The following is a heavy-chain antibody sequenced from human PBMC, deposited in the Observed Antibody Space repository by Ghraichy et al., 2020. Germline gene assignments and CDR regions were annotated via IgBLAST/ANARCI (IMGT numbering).Heavy chain of an antibody. D-gene: IGHD3-22*01. J-gene: IGHJ4*02. V-gene: IGHV4-39*01. CDR2: IYYSGST. CDR1: GGSISSSSYY. CDR3: ARGGYYDSSGYSPSVY. Sequence: SETLSLTCTVSGGSISSSSYYWGWIRQPPGKGLEWIGSIYYSGSTYYNPSLKSRVTISVDTSKNQFSLKLSSVTAADTAVYYCARGGYYDSSGYSPSVYWGQGTLVTVSS.